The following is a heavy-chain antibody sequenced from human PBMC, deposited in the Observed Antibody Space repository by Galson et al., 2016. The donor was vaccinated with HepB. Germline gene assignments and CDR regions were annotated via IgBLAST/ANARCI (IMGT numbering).Heavy chain of an antibody. CDR1: GFTFSSYW. J-gene: IGHJ4*02. V-gene: IGHV3-7*03. Sequence: SLRLSCATSGFTFSSYWMTWVRQAPGKGLEWVANINQDGIEKYYVGSVEGRFTISRDNAKKSLYLQMNSLRAEDTAVYYCAKGPGVQEWLSDYGYIDSWGQGTLVTVSS. CDR2: INQDGIEK. CDR3: AKGPGVQEWLSDYGYIDS. D-gene: IGHD4/OR15-4a*01.